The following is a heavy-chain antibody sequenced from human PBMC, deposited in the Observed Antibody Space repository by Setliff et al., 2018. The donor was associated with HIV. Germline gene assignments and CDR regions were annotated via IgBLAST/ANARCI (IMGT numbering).Heavy chain of an antibody. D-gene: IGHD5-12*01. Sequence: SETLSLTCTVSGGSISSYYWSWIRQPPGKGLEWIGYIFYSGSTNYNPSLKSRVTISVDTSKSQFSLKLSSVTAADTAVYYCAREPTAYNGYNWDYYGMDLWGQGTTVTVSS. CDR3: AREPTAYNGYNWDYYGMDL. V-gene: IGHV4-59*01. CDR1: GGSISSYY. J-gene: IGHJ6*02. CDR2: IFYSGST.